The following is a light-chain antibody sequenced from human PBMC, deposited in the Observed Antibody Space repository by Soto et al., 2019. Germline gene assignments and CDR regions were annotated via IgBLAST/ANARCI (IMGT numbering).Light chain of an antibody. CDR3: ASWDDNLRGRVI. CDR1: RSNIGSNY. Sequence: QAVVTQPPSASGTPGQRVTISCSGSRSNIGSNYVYWYQQLPGTAPKLLIYTTNQRPSGVSDRFSGSKSGTSASLAISGLRSEDEADYYCASWDDNLRGRVIFGGGTKLTVL. V-gene: IGLV1-47*01. J-gene: IGLJ2*01. CDR2: TTN.